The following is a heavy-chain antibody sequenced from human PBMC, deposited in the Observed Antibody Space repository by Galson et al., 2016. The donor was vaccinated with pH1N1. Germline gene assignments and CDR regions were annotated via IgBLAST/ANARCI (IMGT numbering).Heavy chain of an antibody. J-gene: IGHJ6*02. CDR3: ASRPVVVSDRYYYFYDLDV. CDR1: GDTFSSSA. CDR2: IIPIYGTA. V-gene: IGHV1-69*13. Sequence: SVKVSCKASGDTFSSSAISWVRRAPGQGLEWMGGIIPIYGTADYAQKFQGRVTITAYESTSTAYMELNSLRSEDTAVYYCASRPVVVSDRYYYFYDLDVWGQGTTVTVSS. D-gene: IGHD2-21*01.